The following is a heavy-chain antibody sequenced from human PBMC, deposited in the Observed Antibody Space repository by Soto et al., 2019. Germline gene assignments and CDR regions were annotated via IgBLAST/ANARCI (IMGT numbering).Heavy chain of an antibody. J-gene: IGHJ2*01. CDR1: GGSVSTGVHY. V-gene: IGHV4-61*08. D-gene: IGHD6-13*01. Sequence: QVQLQESGPGLVKPSETLSLTCTVSVSGGSVSTGVHYWSWIRQPPGKGLEWIGYIYYSGSTNFNPSLKSRLPISVDTSKNPSSLKLTSVTAADTAVYYCARGYYTSWYWFDRWGRGTLVTVSS. CDR2: IYYSGST. CDR3: ARGYYTSWYWFDR.